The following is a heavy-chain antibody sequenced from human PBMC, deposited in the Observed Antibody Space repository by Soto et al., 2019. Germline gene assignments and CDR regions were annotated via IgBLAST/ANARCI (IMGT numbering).Heavy chain of an antibody. CDR1: GGTFSSYA. V-gene: IGHV1-69*13. Sequence: SVKVCCKASGGTFSSYAISWVRQAPGQGLEWMGGIIPIFGTANYAQKFQGRVTITADESTSTAYMELSSLRSEDTAVYYCARGGLIEMATTSVFDYWGQGTLVTVSS. J-gene: IGHJ4*02. CDR2: IIPIFGTA. CDR3: ARGGLIEMATTSVFDY. D-gene: IGHD5-12*01.